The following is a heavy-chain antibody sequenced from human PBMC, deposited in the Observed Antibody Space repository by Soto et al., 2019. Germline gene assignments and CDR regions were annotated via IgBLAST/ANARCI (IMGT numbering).Heavy chain of an antibody. CDR2: ISYDGSNK. V-gene: IGHV3-30-3*01. J-gene: IGHJ4*02. CDR3: ARDGVVGANDY. D-gene: IGHD1-26*01. Sequence: QVQLVESGGGVVQPGRSLRLSCVASGFTFSSYAMHWVRQAPGKGLEWVAVISYDGSNKYYADSVKGRFTISRDNSKNTLYLQMNSLRAEDTAVYYCARDGVVGANDYWGQGTLVTVSS. CDR1: GFTFSSYA.